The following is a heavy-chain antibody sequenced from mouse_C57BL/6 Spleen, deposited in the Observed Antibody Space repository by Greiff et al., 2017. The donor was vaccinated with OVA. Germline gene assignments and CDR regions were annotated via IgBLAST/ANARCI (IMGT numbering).Heavy chain of an antibody. Sequence: QVQLQQPGAELVRPGSSVKLSCKASGYTFTSYWMHWVKQRPIQGLEWIGNIDPSDSETHYNQKFKDKATLTVDKSSSTAYMQLSSLTSEDSAVYYCARGNYYGSGAMDYWGQGTSVTVSS. J-gene: IGHJ4*01. V-gene: IGHV1-52*01. CDR3: ARGNYYGSGAMDY. CDR1: GYTFTSYW. D-gene: IGHD1-1*01. CDR2: IDPSDSET.